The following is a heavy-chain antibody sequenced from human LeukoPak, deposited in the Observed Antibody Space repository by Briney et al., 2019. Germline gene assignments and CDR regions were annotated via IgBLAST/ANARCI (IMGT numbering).Heavy chain of an antibody. CDR1: GGSFSGYY. D-gene: IGHD3-10*01. CDR3: ARGYGSGSYYNS. V-gene: IGHV4-34*01. CDR2: INHSGGT. J-gene: IGHJ4*02. Sequence: PSETLSLTCAVYGGSFSGYYWSWIRQPPGKGLEWIGEINHSGGTDYNPSLKSRVTISVDTSKNQFSLKLSSVTAADTAVHYCARGYGSGSYYNSWGQGTLVTVSS.